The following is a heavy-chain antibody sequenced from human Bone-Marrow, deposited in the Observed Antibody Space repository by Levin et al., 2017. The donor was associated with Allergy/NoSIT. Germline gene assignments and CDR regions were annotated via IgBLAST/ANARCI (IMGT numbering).Heavy chain of an antibody. CDR2: ISGSGGST. Sequence: GGSLRLSCAASGFTFSSYAMSWVRQAPGKGLEWVSTISGSGGSTYYAVSVEGRFTISRDNSKNTLYLQMNSLRPEDTAVYYCAKSRGYSYGSVDYWGQGTLVTVSS. J-gene: IGHJ4*02. V-gene: IGHV3-23*01. CDR3: AKSRGYSYGSVDY. CDR1: GFTFSSYA. D-gene: IGHD5-18*01.